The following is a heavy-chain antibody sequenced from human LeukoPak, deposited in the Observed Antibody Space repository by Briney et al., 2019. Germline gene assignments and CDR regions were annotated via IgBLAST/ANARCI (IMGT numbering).Heavy chain of an antibody. CDR1: GFTFSSYA. CDR3: ARGLVEMATIYFDY. Sequence: GGSLRLSCAASGFTFSSYAMSWVRQAPGKGLEWVSAISGSGGSTYYTDSVKGRFTISRDTSKNTLYLQMNSLRVEDTAVYYCARGLVEMATIYFDYWGQGTLVTVSS. D-gene: IGHD5-24*01. CDR2: ISGSGGST. V-gene: IGHV3-23*01. J-gene: IGHJ4*02.